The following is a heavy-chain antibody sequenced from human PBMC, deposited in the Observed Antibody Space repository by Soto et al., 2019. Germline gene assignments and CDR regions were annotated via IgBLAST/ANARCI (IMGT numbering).Heavy chain of an antibody. CDR2: ISAYNGNT. J-gene: IGHJ4*02. CDR1: VYTFTNFG. V-gene: IGHV1-18*01. D-gene: IGHD3-16*01. CDR3: ARGGTPIEY. Sequence: QVQLVQSGAEVKKPGASVKVSCKASVYTFTNFGISWVRQAPGQGLEWMGWISAYNGNTNYSQKCQDRVTMTTDTPTSTAYMEVRSLRFDDAAVYYCARGGTPIEYWGQGTLVTVSS.